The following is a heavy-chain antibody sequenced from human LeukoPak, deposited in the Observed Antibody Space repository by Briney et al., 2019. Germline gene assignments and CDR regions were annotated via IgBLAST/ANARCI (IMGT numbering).Heavy chain of an antibody. CDR2: INHSGST. J-gene: IGHJ4*02. CDR1: SFSISSGYY. Sequence: SETLSLTCHVSSFSISSGYYWGWIRQPPGKGLEWIGEINHSGSTNYNPSLKGRLTISVDTSKNQFSPKLSSVTAADTAVYYCARAPRRSGYYIDYWGQGTLVTVSS. D-gene: IGHD3-3*01. CDR3: ARAPRRSGYYIDY. V-gene: IGHV4-38-2*02.